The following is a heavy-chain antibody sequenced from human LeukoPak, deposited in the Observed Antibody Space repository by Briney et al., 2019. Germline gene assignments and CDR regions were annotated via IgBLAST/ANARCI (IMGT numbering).Heavy chain of an antibody. V-gene: IGHV1-69*05. CDR3: ASSSLPDYGDFTIFDY. D-gene: IGHD4-17*01. CDR2: IIPIFGTA. Sequence: SVKVSCKASGGTFSSYAISWVRQAPGQVLERMGRIIPIFGTANYAQKFQGRVTITTDESTSTAYMELSSLRSEDTAVYYCASSSLPDYGDFTIFDYWGQGTLVTVSS. CDR1: GGTFSSYA. J-gene: IGHJ4*02.